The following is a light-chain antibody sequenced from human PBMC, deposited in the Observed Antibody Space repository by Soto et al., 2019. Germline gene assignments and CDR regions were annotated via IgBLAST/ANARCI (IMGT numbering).Light chain of an antibody. J-gene: IGKJ2*01. CDR3: QQYNNWPYT. V-gene: IGKV3-15*01. CDR1: QSVRSN. Sequence: DIVMTQSPATLSVSPGERATISCRASQSVRSNLAWYQQKPGQAPRLLIYGASTRATGIPARFSGSGSGTEFTLTISSLQSEDFAAYYCQQYNNWPYTFGQGTKLEIK. CDR2: GAS.